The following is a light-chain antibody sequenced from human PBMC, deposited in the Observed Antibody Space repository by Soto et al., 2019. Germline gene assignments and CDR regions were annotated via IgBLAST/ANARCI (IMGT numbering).Light chain of an antibody. J-gene: IGKJ2*01. CDR2: GAS. CDR3: KQANSFPFI. CDR1: RDISTW. V-gene: IGKV1D-12*01. Sequence: IQMTQSPSSVSPSVGDRVTLTCRASRDISTWLAWYQQKPGKATKLLIYGASNLQSGVPSRFSGRGSGTDFTLTISSLQPEDFGTYYCKQANSFPFIVAQGTKVDIK.